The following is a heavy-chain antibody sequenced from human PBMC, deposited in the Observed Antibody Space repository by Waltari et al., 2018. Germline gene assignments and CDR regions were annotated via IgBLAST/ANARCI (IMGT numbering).Heavy chain of an antibody. CDR1: GFTFSSYA. D-gene: IGHD3-16*01. V-gene: IGHV3-23*04. CDR3: AGARIMITFGGVDY. J-gene: IGHJ4*02. Sequence: EVQLVESGGGLVQPGGSLRLSCAASGFTFSSYAMSWVRQAPGKGLEWVSAISGSGGSTNYADSVKGRFTISRDNSKNTLYLQMNSLRAEDTAVYYCAGARIMITFGGVDYWGQGTLVTVSS. CDR2: ISGSGGST.